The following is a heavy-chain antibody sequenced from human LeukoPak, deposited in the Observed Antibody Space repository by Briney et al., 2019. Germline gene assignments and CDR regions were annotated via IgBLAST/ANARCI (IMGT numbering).Heavy chain of an antibody. CDR1: GFTFSSYS. D-gene: IGHD3-3*01. CDR3: AENQHDFWSGYHFDY. V-gene: IGHV3-23*01. CDR2: ISGSGGST. Sequence: GGSLRLSCAASGFTFSSYSMNWVRQAPGKGLEWVSAISGSGGSTYYADSVKGRFTISRDNSKNTLYLQMNSLRAEDTAVYYCAENQHDFWSGYHFDYWGQGTLVTVSS. J-gene: IGHJ4*02.